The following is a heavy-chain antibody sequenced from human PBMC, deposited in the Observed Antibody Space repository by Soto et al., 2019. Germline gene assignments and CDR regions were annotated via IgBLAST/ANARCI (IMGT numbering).Heavy chain of an antibody. CDR2: INSDGSST. J-gene: IGHJ4*02. V-gene: IGHV3-74*01. CDR1: GFTFSSYW. Sequence: GSLRLSCAASGFTFSSYWMHWVRQAPGKGLVWVSRINSDGSSTSYADSVKGRFTISRDNAKNTLYLQMNSLRAEDTAVYYCAREDGYSGYDPADYWGQGTLVTVSS. CDR3: AREDGYSGYDPADY. D-gene: IGHD5-12*01.